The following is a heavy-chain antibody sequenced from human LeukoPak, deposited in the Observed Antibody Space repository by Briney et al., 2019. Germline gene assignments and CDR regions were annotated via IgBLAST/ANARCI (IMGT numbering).Heavy chain of an antibody. D-gene: IGHD3-9*01. CDR2: INTDGSST. Sequence: GGSLRLSCAASGFTFSSYWMHWVRQAPGKGLVWVSRINTDGSSTSYADSVKGRFTISRDNAKNTLYLQMNSLRAEDTAVYYCAKVTFRYFDWLCIFDYWGQGTLVTVSS. J-gene: IGHJ4*02. CDR1: GFTFSSYW. CDR3: AKVTFRYFDWLCIFDY. V-gene: IGHV3-74*01.